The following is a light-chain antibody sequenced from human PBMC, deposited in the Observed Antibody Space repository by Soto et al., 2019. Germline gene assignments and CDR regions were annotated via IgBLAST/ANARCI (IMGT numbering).Light chain of an antibody. J-gene: IGKJ1*01. CDR2: GAS. CDR1: QSVISRY. V-gene: IGKV3-20*01. Sequence: ENVVTQSPGTLSLSPGERATLSCRASQSVISRYFAWYQQKPGQAPRLLIYGASSRATGIPDRFSGSGSGTDFTLTISRLEPEDFAVYYCQQYGSSPGTVGQGTKVDIK. CDR3: QQYGSSPGT.